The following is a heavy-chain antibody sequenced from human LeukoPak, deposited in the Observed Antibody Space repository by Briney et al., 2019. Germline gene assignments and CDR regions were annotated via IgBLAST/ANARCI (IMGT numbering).Heavy chain of an antibody. CDR3: AREVSMVRGIFSDNFDY. CDR2: TYYKSKWYN. J-gene: IGHJ4*02. D-gene: IGHD3-10*01. CDR1: GDSVSSNSAA. V-gene: IGHV6-1*01. Sequence: RTLSLTCAISGDSVSSNSAAWNWIRQSPSRGLEWLGRTYYKSKWYNDYAVSVKSRIIINQDTSQNQFSLQLNSVTPEDTAVYYCAREVSMVRGIFSDNFDYWGQGTLVTVSS.